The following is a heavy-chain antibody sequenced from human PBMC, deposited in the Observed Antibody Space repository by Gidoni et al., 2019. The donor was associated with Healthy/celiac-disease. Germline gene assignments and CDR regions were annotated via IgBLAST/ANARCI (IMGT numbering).Heavy chain of an antibody. CDR3: ASCLRVTTPVCPDFDY. CDR2: INHRGST. D-gene: IGHD4-4*01. CDR1: GGSFSGYY. Sequence: QVQLQQWGAGLLKPSETLSLTCAVYGGSFSGYYWSWIRQPPGKGLEWIGEINHRGSTNYNPSLKSRVTISVDTSKNQFSLKLSSVTAADTAVYYCASCLRVTTPVCPDFDYWGQGTLVTVSS. J-gene: IGHJ4*02. V-gene: IGHV4-34*01.